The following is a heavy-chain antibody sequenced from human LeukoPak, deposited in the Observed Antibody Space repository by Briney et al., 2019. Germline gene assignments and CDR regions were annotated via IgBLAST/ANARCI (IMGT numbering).Heavy chain of an antibody. CDR3: ARGRGPLRHGSFDY. V-gene: IGHV4-39*07. CDR1: GGSISSSSYY. J-gene: IGHJ4*02. CDR2: IYYSGST. D-gene: IGHD1-14*01. Sequence: SATLSLTCTVSGGSISSSSYYWGWIRQPPGKGLGWVGSIYYSGSTYYNPSLKSRVTISIDTSKNQFSLKLSSVTAADTAVYYCARGRGPLRHGSFDYWGQGTLVTVSS.